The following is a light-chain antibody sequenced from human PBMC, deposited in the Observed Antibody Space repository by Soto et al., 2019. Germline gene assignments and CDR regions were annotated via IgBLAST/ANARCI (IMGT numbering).Light chain of an antibody. CDR2: GVS. Sequence: QSALTQPASVSGSPGQTITISCTGTSSDVGGYNYVSWYQQHPGKAPTLVIYGVSYRPSGVSARFSGSKFQNTASLTISGLQAEDEADYYCSSFSSSSTLYVFGTGTKLTVL. CDR1: SSDVGGYNY. J-gene: IGLJ1*01. V-gene: IGLV2-14*01. CDR3: SSFSSSSTLYV.